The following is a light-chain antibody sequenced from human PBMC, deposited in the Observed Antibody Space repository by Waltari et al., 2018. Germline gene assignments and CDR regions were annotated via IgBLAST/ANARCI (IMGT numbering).Light chain of an antibody. Sequence: QSVLTQPPSASGTPGQGVTISCSGSRPQLGTNTVHLYQQPPGTAPKVLMYSNNQRPSGVPDRFSGSKSGTSASLAVSGLQSEDEGDYYCATWDDSLNGVVFGGGTKLTVL. CDR1: RPQLGTNT. J-gene: IGLJ2*01. CDR2: SNN. CDR3: ATWDDSLNGVV. V-gene: IGLV1-44*01.